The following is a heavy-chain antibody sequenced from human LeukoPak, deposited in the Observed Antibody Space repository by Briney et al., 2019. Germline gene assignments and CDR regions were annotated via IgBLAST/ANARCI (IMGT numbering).Heavy chain of an antibody. D-gene: IGHD6-6*01. CDR3: ARPSMAARGPSDP. CDR2: ISSSSSTI. Sequence: GGSLRLSCAASGFTFSNYGMHWVRQAPGKGLEWVSYISSSSSTIYYADSVKGRFTISRDNAKNSLYLQMNSLRAEDTAVYYCARPSMAARGPSDPWGQGTLVTVSS. V-gene: IGHV3-48*04. J-gene: IGHJ5*02. CDR1: GFTFSNYG.